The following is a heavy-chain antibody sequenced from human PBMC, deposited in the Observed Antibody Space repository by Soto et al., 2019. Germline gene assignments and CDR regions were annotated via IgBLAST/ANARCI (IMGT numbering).Heavy chain of an antibody. CDR1: GGTFSSYT. J-gene: IGHJ4*02. CDR3: AISRYGSGGAD. V-gene: IGHV1-69*02. CDR2: IIPILGIA. Sequence: QVQLVQSGAEVKKPGSSVKVSCKASGGTFSSYTISWVRQAPGQGLEWMGRIIPILGIANYAQKFQGRVTITADKATSTAYMELSSLRSEDTAVSYCAISRYGSGGADWGQGTLVTVSS. D-gene: IGHD3-10*01.